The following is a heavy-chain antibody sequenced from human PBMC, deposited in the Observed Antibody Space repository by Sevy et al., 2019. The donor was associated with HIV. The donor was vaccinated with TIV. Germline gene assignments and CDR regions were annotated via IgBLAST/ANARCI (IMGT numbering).Heavy chain of an antibody. CDR2: IASDVIRK. J-gene: IGHJ4*02. V-gene: IGHV3-30*09. Sequence: EGSLRLSCSVSGFNFSTDAMHWVLQAPGKELEWVAVIASDVIRKYYGASVRGRFAISRDNSNNTLSLQMNSLRIEDTAVYYCARAARGDAALPDYWGQGTLVTVSS. CDR1: GFNFSTDA. CDR3: ARAARGDAALPDY. D-gene: IGHD2-15*01.